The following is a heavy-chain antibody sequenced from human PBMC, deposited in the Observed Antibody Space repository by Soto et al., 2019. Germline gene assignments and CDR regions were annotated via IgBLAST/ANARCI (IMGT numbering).Heavy chain of an antibody. CDR1: GITLSNAW. CDR2: IKSKVDGSTT. D-gene: IGHD3-16*01. V-gene: IGHV3-15*01. CDR3: ATPRPGSHGYAY. Sequence: GGSRRLSCAGSGITLSNAWMTWVRQAPGKGLEWVGRIKSKVDGSTTEYGSPVKDRFIXSXDXXXXXLXLQXXSLXVEDTAVYYCATPRPGSHGYAYWGQGLRVTVSS. J-gene: IGHJ4*02.